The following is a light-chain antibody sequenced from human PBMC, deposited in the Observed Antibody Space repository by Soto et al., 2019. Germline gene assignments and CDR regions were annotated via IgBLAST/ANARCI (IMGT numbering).Light chain of an antibody. CDR3: SSYTSSSIL. CDR1: SSDVGDYNS. J-gene: IGLJ2*01. V-gene: IGLV2-14*01. Sequence: QSALTQPASVSGSPGQSITISCTGTSSDVGDYNSVSWYQQHPGKAPKLLIFEVTNRPSGVSDRFSGSKSGNTASLTIFGLQTEDEAAYYCSSYTSSSILFGGGTKLTVL. CDR2: EVT.